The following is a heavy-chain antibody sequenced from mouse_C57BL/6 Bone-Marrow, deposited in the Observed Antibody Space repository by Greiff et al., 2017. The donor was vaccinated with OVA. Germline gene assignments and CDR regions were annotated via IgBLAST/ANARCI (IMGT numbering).Heavy chain of an antibody. CDR2: ISNGGGST. CDR3: TRSQGVKRAMDY. V-gene: IGHV5-12*01. D-gene: IGHD1-3*01. CDR1: GFTFRDYY. Sequence: EVKLMESGGGLVQPGGSLKLSCAASGFTFRDYYMYWVRQTPEKRLEWVAYISNGGGSTYYPDTVKGRFPISSDNATNTLYLKMSRLKAEDTAMDYCTRSQGVKRAMDYWGQGTSVTVSS. J-gene: IGHJ4*01.